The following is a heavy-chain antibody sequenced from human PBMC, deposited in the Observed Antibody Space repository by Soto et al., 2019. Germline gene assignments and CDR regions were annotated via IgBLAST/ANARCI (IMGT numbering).Heavy chain of an antibody. Sequence: EVQLLESGGGLVQPGGSLRLSCAASGFSFNSFAMSWVRQAPGKGLEWVSAISGDGYSTYHADSVKGRFTVSRDNSNNTHYLQMDSLSAEDTAVYYCAKSSGYYDSRARFDYWGQGSLVTVSS. J-gene: IGHJ4*02. D-gene: IGHD3-22*01. CDR1: GFSFNSFA. V-gene: IGHV3-23*01. CDR2: ISGDGYST. CDR3: AKSSGYYDSRARFDY.